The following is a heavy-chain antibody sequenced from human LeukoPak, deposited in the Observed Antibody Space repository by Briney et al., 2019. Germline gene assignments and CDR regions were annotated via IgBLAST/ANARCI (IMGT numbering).Heavy chain of an antibody. Sequence: GGSLRLSCSASGFTFSSYGMHWVRQAPGKGLEWVAVISYDGSNKYYADSVKGRFTISRDNSKNTLYLQMNSLRAEDTAVYYCAKLYGSGSYYYYYYMDVWGKGTTVTISS. CDR1: GFTFSSYG. D-gene: IGHD3-10*01. CDR3: AKLYGSGSYYYYYYMDV. V-gene: IGHV3-30*18. J-gene: IGHJ6*03. CDR2: ISYDGSNK.